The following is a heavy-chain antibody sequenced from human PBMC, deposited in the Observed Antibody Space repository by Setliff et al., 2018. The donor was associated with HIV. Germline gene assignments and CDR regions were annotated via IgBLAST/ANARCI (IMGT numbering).Heavy chain of an antibody. CDR3: ARYSSDWHTFDS. CDR2: IWYDGSNQ. D-gene: IGHD6-25*01. J-gene: IGHJ4*02. Sequence: PGGSLRLSCAASGFTFRNYGMHWVRQAPGKGLEWVGVIWYDGSNQNYADSVKGRLTISRDNSKNTLYLEMNSLTPEDTAVYHCARYSSDWHTFDSWGQGTLVTVSS. V-gene: IGHV3-33*03. CDR1: GFTFRNYG.